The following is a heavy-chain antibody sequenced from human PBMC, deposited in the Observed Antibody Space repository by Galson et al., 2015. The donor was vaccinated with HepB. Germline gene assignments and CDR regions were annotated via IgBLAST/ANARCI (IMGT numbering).Heavy chain of an antibody. CDR2: ISSTSTTI. D-gene: IGHD7-27*01. V-gene: IGHV3-48*04. CDR1: TFIFSTYS. Sequence: SLRLSCAASTFIFSTYSMNWVRQAPGKGLEWVSYISSTSTTIYYADSVKGRFTISRDNAKNSLYLQMNSLRVEDTAVYYCARDPPLGTPFDYWGQGTLVTVSS. J-gene: IGHJ4*02. CDR3: ARDPPLGTPFDY.